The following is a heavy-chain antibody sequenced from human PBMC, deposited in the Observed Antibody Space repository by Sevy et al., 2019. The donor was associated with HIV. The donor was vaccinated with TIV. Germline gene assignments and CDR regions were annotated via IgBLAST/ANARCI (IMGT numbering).Heavy chain of an antibody. CDR3: VRDRSTMVRGVTYNWFDP. D-gene: IGHD3-10*01. CDR1: GFTFSSYG. CDR2: ICYDGSNK. J-gene: IGHJ5*02. Sequence: GGSLRLSCAASGFTFSSYGMHWVRRAPEKGLEWVAVICYDGSNKDYADSVKGRFTISRDNSKNTLYLQMNSLRAEDTAVYYCVRDRSTMVRGVTYNWFDPWGQGTLVTVSS. V-gene: IGHV3-33*01.